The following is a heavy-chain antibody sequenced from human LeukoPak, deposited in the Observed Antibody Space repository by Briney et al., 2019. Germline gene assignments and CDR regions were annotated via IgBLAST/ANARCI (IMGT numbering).Heavy chain of an antibody. D-gene: IGHD1-26*01. CDR2: ISNSGGST. CDR1: GFTFSNYA. V-gene: IGHV3-23*01. Sequence: PGGSLRLSCAASGFTFSNYAMSWVRQAPGKGLEWVSLISNSGGSTYYADSVKGRFTISRDNSKNTLYLQMNSLRPEDTAVYYCAKDRRVGATFFDALDIWGQGTMVTVSS. J-gene: IGHJ3*02. CDR3: AKDRRVGATFFDALDI.